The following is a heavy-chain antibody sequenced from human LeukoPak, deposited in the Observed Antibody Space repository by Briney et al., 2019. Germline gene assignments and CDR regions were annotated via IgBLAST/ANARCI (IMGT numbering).Heavy chain of an antibody. CDR2: INPNNGEA. CDR3: VRDLTGTTGDGVY. D-gene: IGHD1-20*01. Sequence: ASVKVFCKTSGYTLTGYLMHWARQAPGQGLVWMGWINPNNGEASYAQRFQGRVTMTRDTSISTASMELSRLTSDDTAIYYCVRDLTGTTGDGVYWGQGTLVTVSS. V-gene: IGHV1-2*02. CDR1: GYTLTGYL. J-gene: IGHJ4*02.